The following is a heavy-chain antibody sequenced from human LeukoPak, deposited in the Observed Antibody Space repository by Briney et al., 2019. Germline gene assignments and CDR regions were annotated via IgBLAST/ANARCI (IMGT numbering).Heavy chain of an antibody. J-gene: IGHJ3*02. CDR3: ARANYYDTIGYSRGAFDI. D-gene: IGHD3-22*01. CDR1: GGSFSGYS. V-gene: IGHV4-34*01. CDR2: INDRGST. Sequence: SETLSLTCAVYGGSFSGYSWTWIRQSPGKGLEWIGQINDRGSTKYNPSLKSRVAISVDTSKNQFSLKLSSVTAADTALYYCARANYYDTIGYSRGAFDIWGQGTMVTVSS.